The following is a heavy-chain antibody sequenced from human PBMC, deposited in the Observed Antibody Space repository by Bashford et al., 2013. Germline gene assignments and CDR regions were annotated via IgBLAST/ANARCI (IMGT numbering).Heavy chain of an antibody. Sequence: GESLKISCKGSGDSFTSYWIGWVRQMPGKGLEWMGIIYPGDSDTRYSPSFQGQVTIAADKSISTAYLQWSSLKASDTAMYYCASLPYYYDSSGYIDYWGQGTLVTVSS. CDR3: ASLPYYYDSSGYIDY. J-gene: IGHJ4*02. D-gene: IGHD3-22*01. V-gene: IGHV5-51*01. CDR2: IYPGDSDT. CDR1: GDSFTSYW.